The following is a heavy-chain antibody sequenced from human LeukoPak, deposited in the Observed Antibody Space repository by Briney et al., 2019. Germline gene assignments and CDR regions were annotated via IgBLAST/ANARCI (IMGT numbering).Heavy chain of an antibody. J-gene: IGHJ4*02. D-gene: IGHD3-22*01. Sequence: GASVKVSCKASGYTFTSYDINWVRQATGQGLEWMGWISVHNGNTDYAQNFQGRVTMTADTSTSTAYMELRSLRSDDTAVYYCATAFYYDSSYSQLHYFDYWGQGTLVTVSS. CDR2: ISVHNGNT. V-gene: IGHV1-18*01. CDR3: ATAFYYDSSYSQLHYFDY. CDR1: GYTFTSYD.